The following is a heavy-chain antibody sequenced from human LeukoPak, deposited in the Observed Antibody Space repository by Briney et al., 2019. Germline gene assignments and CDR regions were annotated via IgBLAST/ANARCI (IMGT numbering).Heavy chain of an antibody. CDR1: GGTFSSYA. J-gene: IGHJ6*03. Sequence: ASVKVSCKASGGTFSSYAISWVRQAPGQGLEWMGWINPNSGGTNYAQKFQGRVTMTRDTSISTAYMELSRLRSDDTAVYYCARDLNPDYGDYGGDYYYMDVWDKGTTVTISS. CDR2: INPNSGGT. V-gene: IGHV1-2*02. D-gene: IGHD4-17*01. CDR3: ARDLNPDYGDYGGDYYYMDV.